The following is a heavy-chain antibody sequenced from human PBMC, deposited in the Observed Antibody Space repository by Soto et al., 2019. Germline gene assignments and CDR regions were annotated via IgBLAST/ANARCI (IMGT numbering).Heavy chain of an antibody. Sequence: QVQLVESGGGVVQPGRSLRLSCAASGFTFSSYGMHWVRQAPGKGLEWVAVISYDGSNKYYADSVKGRFTISRDNSKNTLYLQMNSLRAEDTAVYYCAKELRLGYYYYYGMDVWGQGTTVTVSS. CDR2: ISYDGSNK. D-gene: IGHD3-16*01. V-gene: IGHV3-30*18. CDR3: AKELRLGYYYYYGMDV. CDR1: GFTFSSYG. J-gene: IGHJ6*02.